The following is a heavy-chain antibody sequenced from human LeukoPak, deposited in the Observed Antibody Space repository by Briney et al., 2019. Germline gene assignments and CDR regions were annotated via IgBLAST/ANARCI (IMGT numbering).Heavy chain of an antibody. CDR3: ARGGDYVM. CDR2: IYYSGST. Sequence: SETLSLTXTVSGGSISSYYWSWIRQPPGKGLEWIGDIYYSGSTNYNPSLKSRVTISVDTSKNQFSLKLSSVTAAGTAVYYCARGGDYVMWGQGTLVTVSS. V-gene: IGHV4-59*01. D-gene: IGHD4-17*01. CDR1: GGSISSYY. J-gene: IGHJ4*02.